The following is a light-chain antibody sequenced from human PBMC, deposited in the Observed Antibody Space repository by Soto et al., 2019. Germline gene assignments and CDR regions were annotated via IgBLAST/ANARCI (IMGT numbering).Light chain of an antibody. CDR3: QSYDSSLSSSGV. J-gene: IGLJ2*01. Sequence: QSVLTQPPSVSGAPGQRVTISCTGSSSNIGAGYDVHWYQQLPGTAPKLLISGNSNRPSGVPDRFSGSKSGTSASLAITGLQAEDEADYYCQSYDSSLSSSGVFGGGTKVTVL. CDR1: SSNIGAGYD. V-gene: IGLV1-40*01. CDR2: GNS.